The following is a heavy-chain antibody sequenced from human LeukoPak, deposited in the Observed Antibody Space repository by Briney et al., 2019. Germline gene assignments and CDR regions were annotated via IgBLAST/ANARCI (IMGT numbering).Heavy chain of an antibody. D-gene: IGHD5-18*01. Sequence: GGSLRLSCAASGFTFSGSAMHWVRQASGKGLEWVGRIRSKANSYATAYAASVKGRFTISRDDSKNTAYLQMNSLKTEDTAVYYCTRLAGPRRYSYGYVWWFDPWGQGTLVTVSS. V-gene: IGHV3-73*01. CDR3: TRLAGPRRYSYGYVWWFDP. CDR2: IRSKANSYAT. J-gene: IGHJ5*02. CDR1: GFTFSGSA.